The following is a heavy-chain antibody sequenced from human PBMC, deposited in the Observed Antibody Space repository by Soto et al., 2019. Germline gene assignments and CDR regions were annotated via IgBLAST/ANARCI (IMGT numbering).Heavy chain of an antibody. V-gene: IGHV3-9*01. J-gene: IGHJ6*02. CDR1: GFPLSRYA. CDR2: ISWNSGSI. D-gene: IGHD1-7*01. Sequence: GGSLRLSCAASGFPLSRYAMHWVRQAPGKGLEWVSGISWNSGSIGYADSVKGRFTISRDNAKNSLYLQMNSLRAEDTALYYCAKDDRNYDYYYYGMDVWGQGTTVTVSS. CDR3: AKDDRNYDYYYYGMDV.